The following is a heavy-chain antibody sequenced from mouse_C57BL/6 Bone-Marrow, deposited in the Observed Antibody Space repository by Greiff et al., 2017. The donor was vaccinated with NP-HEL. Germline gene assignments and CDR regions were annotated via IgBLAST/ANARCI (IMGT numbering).Heavy chain of an antibody. V-gene: IGHV5-12*01. D-gene: IGHD2-4*01. CDR2: ISNGGGST. J-gene: IGHJ4*01. CDR3: ARDYDYEDDAMDY. Sequence: EVQGVESGGGLVQPGGSLKLSCAASGFTFSDYYMYWVRQTPEKRLEWVAYISNGGGSTYYPDTVKGRFTISRDNAKNTLYLQMSRLKSEDTARYYCARDYDYEDDAMDYWGQGTSVTVSS. CDR1: GFTFSDYY.